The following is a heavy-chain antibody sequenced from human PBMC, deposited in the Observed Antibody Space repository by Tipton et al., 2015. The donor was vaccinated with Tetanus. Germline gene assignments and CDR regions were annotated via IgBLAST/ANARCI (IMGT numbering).Heavy chain of an antibody. Sequence: LRLSCTVSRGSINSGTFYWDWIRQPPGKGLEWIGDIYYNGNTLENPSLKGRVTLSLDKSKNQFSLNRTSVTAADTAVYYCARTADNWFDPWGQGILVTVSS. D-gene: IGHD2-21*02. CDR2: IYYNGNT. CDR3: ARTADNWFDP. V-gene: IGHV4-39*01. J-gene: IGHJ5*02. CDR1: RGSINSGTFY.